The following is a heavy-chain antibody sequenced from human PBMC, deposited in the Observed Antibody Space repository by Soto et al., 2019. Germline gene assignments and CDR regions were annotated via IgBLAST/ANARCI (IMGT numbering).Heavy chain of an antibody. CDR2: ISAYNGNT. V-gene: IGHV1-18*01. D-gene: IGHD4-17*01. CDR3: ARDKHHYGDYPTDAFDI. J-gene: IGHJ3*02. CDR1: GYTFTSYG. Sequence: ASVKVSCKASGYTFTSYGISWVRQAPGQGLEWMGWISAYNGNTNYAQKLQGRVTMTTDTSTSTAYMELRSLRSDDTAVYYCARDKHHYGDYPTDAFDIWGQGTMVTVSS.